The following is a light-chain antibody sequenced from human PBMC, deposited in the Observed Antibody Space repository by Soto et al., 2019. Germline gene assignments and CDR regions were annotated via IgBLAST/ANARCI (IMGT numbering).Light chain of an antibody. CDR3: CSYTTSNTRQLV. V-gene: IGLV2-14*01. CDR1: SSDVGGYNY. J-gene: IGLJ1*01. Sequence: QSVRTQPASVSGSPGQSITISCTGTSSDVGGYNYVSWYQQHPGKAPKFMIYDVSNRPSGVSNRFSGSKSGNTASLTISGLQAEDEADYYCCSYTTSNTRQLVFGTVTKVTDL. CDR2: DVS.